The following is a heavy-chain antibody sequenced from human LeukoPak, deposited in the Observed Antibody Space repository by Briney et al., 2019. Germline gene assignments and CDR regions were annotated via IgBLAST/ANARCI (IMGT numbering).Heavy chain of an antibody. J-gene: IGHJ6*03. CDR3: ARGRKPDTYYYYYYMDV. V-gene: IGHV4-59*01. Sequence: SETLSLTCTVSGGSISSYYWSWIRQPPGKGLEWIGYIYYSGSTNYNPSLKSGVTISVDTSKKQFSLKLSSVTAADTAVYYCARGRKPDTYYYYYYMDVWGKGTTVTVSS. D-gene: IGHD1-14*01. CDR2: IYYSGST. CDR1: GGSISSYY.